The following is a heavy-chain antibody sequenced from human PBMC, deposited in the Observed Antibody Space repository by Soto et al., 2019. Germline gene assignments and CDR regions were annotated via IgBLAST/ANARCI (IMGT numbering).Heavy chain of an antibody. CDR2: INHNGST. V-gene: IGHV4-34*01. J-gene: IGHJ5*02. CDR1: GGSFSGYY. D-gene: IGHD3-10*01. Sequence: PSETLSLTCAVYGGSFSGYYWSWIRQPPGKGLEWIGEINHNGSTNYNPSLKSRVTISVDTSKNQFSLKLSSVTAADTAVYYCARDNYYGIADPWGQGTLVTVSS. CDR3: ARDNYYGIADP.